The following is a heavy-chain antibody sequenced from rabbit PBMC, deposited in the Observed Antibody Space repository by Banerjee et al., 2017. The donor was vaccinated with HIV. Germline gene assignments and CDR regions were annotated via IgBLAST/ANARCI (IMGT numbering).Heavy chain of an antibody. Sequence: QEQLVESGGGLVTLGGSLTLACKASGFDFISYGISWVRQAPGKGPEWIAYIYPGFGIRNYANSVKGRFTISKTSSTTVTLQMTSLTAADTATYFCARDAGYVGSNLWGPGTLVTVS. CDR1: GFDFISYG. J-gene: IGHJ4*01. V-gene: IGHV1S45*01. D-gene: IGHD4-2*01. CDR3: ARDAGYVGSNL. CDR2: IYPGFGIR.